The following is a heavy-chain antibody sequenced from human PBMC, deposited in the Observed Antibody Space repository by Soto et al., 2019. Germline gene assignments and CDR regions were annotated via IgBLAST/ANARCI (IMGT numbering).Heavy chain of an antibody. Sequence: SQTLSLTCAISGYSVSSKSAAWNWIRQSPSRGLEWLGRTYYRSKWYNDYAVFVKSRITINPDTSKNQFSLKLSSVTAADTAVYYCARLSWIQLEYYFDYWGQGTLVTVSS. J-gene: IGHJ4*02. CDR2: TYYRSKWYN. V-gene: IGHV6-1*01. D-gene: IGHD5-18*01. CDR1: GYSVSSKSAA. CDR3: ARLSWIQLEYYFDY.